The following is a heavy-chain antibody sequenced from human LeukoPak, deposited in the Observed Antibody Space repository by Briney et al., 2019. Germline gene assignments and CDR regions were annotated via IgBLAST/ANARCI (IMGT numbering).Heavy chain of an antibody. CDR2: INHSGST. CDR1: GGSFSGYY. J-gene: IGHJ3*02. Sequence: SETLSLTCAVYGGSFSGYYWSWIRQPPGKGLVWIGEINHSGSTYYNPSLKSRVTISVDTSKNQFSLKLSSVTAADTAVYYCARGGNKWEPRRHAFDIWGQGTMVTVSS. CDR3: ARGGNKWEPRRHAFDI. V-gene: IGHV4-34*01. D-gene: IGHD1-26*01.